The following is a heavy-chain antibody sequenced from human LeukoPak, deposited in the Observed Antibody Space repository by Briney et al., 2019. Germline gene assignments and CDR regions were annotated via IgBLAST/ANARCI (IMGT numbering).Heavy chain of an antibody. V-gene: IGHV3-66*01. Sequence: GGSLRLSCAASGFTVSSNYMSWVRQAPGKGLEWVSVIYSGGSTYYADSVKGRFTISRDNSKNTLYLQMNSLRAEDTAVYYCARGGFGSGTSYNYGMDVWGQGTTVTVSS. CDR2: IYSGGST. CDR1: GFTVSSNY. D-gene: IGHD3-10*01. CDR3: ARGGFGSGTSYNYGMDV. J-gene: IGHJ6*02.